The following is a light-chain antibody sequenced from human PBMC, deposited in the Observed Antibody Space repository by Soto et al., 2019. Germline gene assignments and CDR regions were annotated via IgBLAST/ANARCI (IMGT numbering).Light chain of an antibody. J-gene: IGKJ2*01. V-gene: IGKV3-20*01. Sequence: EIVLTQSPGTLSLSPGERATLSCRASQSVSSSYLAWYQQKPGQAPRLLIYGASSSATGIPDKFSGSGSVTDFTLTNSRLEHEDFAVYCCQPYGSLPPITFGQGTNLEIK. CDR1: QSVSSSY. CDR3: QPYGSLPPIT. CDR2: GAS.